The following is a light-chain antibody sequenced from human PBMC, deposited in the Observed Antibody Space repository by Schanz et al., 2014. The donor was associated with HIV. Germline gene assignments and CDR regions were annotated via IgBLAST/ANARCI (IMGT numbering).Light chain of an antibody. Sequence: QSVLTQPPSLSGAPGQRVSLSCNGSSSNIGTGFDVHWYQLLPGTAPKVLIFANTHRPSGVPDRFSGSKSGTSASLAITGLQAEDEADYYCQSFDSSLSAVVFGGGTKVTVL. CDR3: QSFDSSLSAVV. CDR1: SSNIGTGFD. CDR2: ANT. J-gene: IGLJ2*01. V-gene: IGLV1-40*01.